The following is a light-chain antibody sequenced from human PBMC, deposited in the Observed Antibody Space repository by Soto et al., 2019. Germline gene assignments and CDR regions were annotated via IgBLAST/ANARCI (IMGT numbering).Light chain of an antibody. J-gene: IGLJ2*01. Sequence: QSALTQPRSVSGSPGQSVTISCTGTSSDVGGYNSVSWYQQHPGKAPKLMIYDVSKWPSGVPDRFSGSKSGNTASLTISGLQAEDEADYYCCSYAGSYTVVFGGGTKLTVL. CDR2: DVS. V-gene: IGLV2-11*01. CDR1: SSDVGGYNS. CDR3: CSYAGSYTVV.